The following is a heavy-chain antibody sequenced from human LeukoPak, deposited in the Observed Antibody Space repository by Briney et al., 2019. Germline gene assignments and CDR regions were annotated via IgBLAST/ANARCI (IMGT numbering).Heavy chain of an antibody. CDR3: ARLGGSYPDAFDI. CDR2: MNPNSGNT. D-gene: IGHD1-26*01. V-gene: IGHV1-8*03. J-gene: IGHJ3*02. Sequence: EASVKVSCKASGYTFTSYDINWVRQATGQGLEWMGWMNPNSGNTGYAQKFQGRVTITRNTSISTAYMELSSLRSEDTAVYYCARLGGSYPDAFDIWGQGTMVTVSS. CDR1: GYTFTSYD.